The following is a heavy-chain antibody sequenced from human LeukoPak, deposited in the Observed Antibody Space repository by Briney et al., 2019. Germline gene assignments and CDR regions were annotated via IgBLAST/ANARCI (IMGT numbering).Heavy chain of an antibody. D-gene: IGHD3-3*01. V-gene: IGHV3-30*18. CDR3: AKAHYDFWSGFDY. CDR1: GFTFSSYG. J-gene: IGHJ4*02. CDR2: ISYDGSNK. Sequence: PGGSLRLSCAASGFTFSSYGMHWVRQAPGKGLEWVAVISYDGSNKYYADSVKGRFTISRDNSKNTLYLQMNSLRAEDTAVYYCAKAHYDFWSGFDYWGQGTLVTVSS.